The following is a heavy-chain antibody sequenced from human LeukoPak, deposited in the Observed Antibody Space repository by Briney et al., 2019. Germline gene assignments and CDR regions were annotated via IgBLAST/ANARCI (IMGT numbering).Heavy chain of an antibody. CDR2: INPNSGGT. J-gene: IGHJ4*02. CDR1: GYTFTDYY. D-gene: IGHD5-18*01. CDR3: ARADTAMVTGY. Sequence: ASVTVSCKASGYTFTDYYMHWVRQAPGQGLEWMGWINPNSGGTNYAQKFQGRVTITRDTSISTAYMELSRLRSDDTAVYYCARADTAMVTGYWGQGTLVTVSS. V-gene: IGHV1-2*02.